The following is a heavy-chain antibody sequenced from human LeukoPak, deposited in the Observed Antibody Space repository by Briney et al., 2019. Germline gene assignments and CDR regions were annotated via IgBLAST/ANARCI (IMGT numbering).Heavy chain of an antibody. Sequence: PGGSLRLSCAASGFTFSSYGMHWVRQAPGKGLEWVAVIWYDGDNKYYADSVKGRFTISRDNSKNTLYLQMNSLRAEDTAVYYCARAGSGSHPKELGAFDIWGQGTMVTVSS. J-gene: IGHJ3*02. CDR1: GFTFSSYG. CDR2: IWYDGDNK. CDR3: ARAGSGSHPKELGAFDI. D-gene: IGHD1-26*01. V-gene: IGHV3-33*01.